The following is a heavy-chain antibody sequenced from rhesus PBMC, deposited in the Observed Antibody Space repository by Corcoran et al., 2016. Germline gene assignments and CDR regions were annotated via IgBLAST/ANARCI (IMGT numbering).Heavy chain of an antibody. CDR1: GDSITSNNW. CDR2: ISGSDANT. Sequence: QVQLQESGPGLVKPSETLSLTCAVSGDSITSNNWCTWIRQAPGKGLEWIGHISGSDANTYYSPSLKSRATISTDTSKNQFSLRLRSVTAADTAVYYCARDWNGSGWSPFDYWGQGVLVTVSS. CDR3: ARDWNGSGWSPFDY. J-gene: IGHJ4*01. D-gene: IGHD6S26*01. V-gene: IGHV4-65*01.